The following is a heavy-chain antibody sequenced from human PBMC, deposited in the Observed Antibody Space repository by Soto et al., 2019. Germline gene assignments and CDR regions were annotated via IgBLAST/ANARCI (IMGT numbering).Heavy chain of an antibody. D-gene: IGHD3-22*01. CDR2: IYHTGNA. V-gene: IGHV4-39*01. CDR3: ARDFFGSSDYTTNWFDP. J-gene: IGHJ5*02. Sequence: SETLSLTCSVSGDSISNSGFYWAWIRQPPGEGLEWIGSIYHTGNAYYNPSLKSRVTISVDTSKNRFSLKLTSVTAADAALYYCARDFFGSSDYTTNWFDPWGQGTLVTVSS. CDR1: GDSISNSGFY.